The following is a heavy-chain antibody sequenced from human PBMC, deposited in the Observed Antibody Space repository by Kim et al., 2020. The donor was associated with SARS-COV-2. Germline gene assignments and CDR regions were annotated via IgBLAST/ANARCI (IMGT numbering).Heavy chain of an antibody. CDR1: EFALRLFE. CDR2: INSGSTTT. J-gene: IGHJ4*02. D-gene: IGHD3-3*01. CDR3: ARDGTSGDINYFDS. V-gene: IGHV3-48*03. Sequence: GGSLRLSCVDSEFALRLFEVNWVRQAPGKGLEWISYINSGSTTTRYADSVKGRFTISRDNARNAVYLQMNSLRAEDTAFYYCARDGTSGDINYFDSWGQGTLVAV.